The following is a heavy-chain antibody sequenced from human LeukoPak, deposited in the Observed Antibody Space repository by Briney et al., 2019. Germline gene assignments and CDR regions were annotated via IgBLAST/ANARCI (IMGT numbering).Heavy chain of an antibody. V-gene: IGHV1-46*01. J-gene: IGHJ4*02. CDR3: ARDVPYDESGYQFDS. Sequence: ASVKVSCKASGYTFTSYYMHWVRQAPGQGLEWMGIINPRGGSTSYAQKFQGRVTMTRDMSTTTVYMELSSLRSEDTAVYYCARDVPYDESGYQFDSWGQGTLVTVSS. D-gene: IGHD5-18*01. CDR2: INPRGGST. CDR1: GYTFTSYY.